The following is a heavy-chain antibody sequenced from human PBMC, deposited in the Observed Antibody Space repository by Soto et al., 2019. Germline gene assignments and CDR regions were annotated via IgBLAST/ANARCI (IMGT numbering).Heavy chain of an antibody. CDR2: IYHSGST. CDR1: GGSISSGDYS. CDR3: ARVRTTSRDWFDP. D-gene: IGHD4-4*01. J-gene: IGHJ5*01. V-gene: IGHV4-30-2*01. Sequence: PSETLSLTCAVSGGSISSGDYSWSWIRQPPGKGLEWIGYIYHSGSTYYNPSLKSRVTISVDRSKYQFSLKLSSVTAADTAVYYCARVRTTSRDWFDPWGQGTLVTVSS.